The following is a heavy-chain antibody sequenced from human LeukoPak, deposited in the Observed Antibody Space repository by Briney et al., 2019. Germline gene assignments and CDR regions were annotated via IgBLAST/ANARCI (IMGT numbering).Heavy chain of an antibody. Sequence: PSETLSLACTVSGYSISSGYYWGWIRQPPGKGLEWIGSIYHSGSTYYNPSLKSRVTISVDTSKNQFSLKLSSVTAADTAVYYCARHGVFGYYMDVWGKGTTVTISS. J-gene: IGHJ6*03. CDR3: ARHGVFGYYMDV. CDR2: IYHSGST. V-gene: IGHV4-38-2*02. CDR1: GYSISSGYY. D-gene: IGHD3-10*02.